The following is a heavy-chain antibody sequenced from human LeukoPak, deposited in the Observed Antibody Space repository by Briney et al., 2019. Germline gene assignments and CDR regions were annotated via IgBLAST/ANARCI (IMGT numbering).Heavy chain of an antibody. CDR1: GGSISSYY. Sequence: SETLSLTCTVSGGSISSYYWSWIRQPPGKGLEWIGYIYFSGTTNYNPSLKSRVTISVDTSKNQFSLKLSSVTAADTAVYYCVRHGDGLYFDYWGQGTLVTVSS. CDR3: VRHGDGLYFDY. J-gene: IGHJ4*02. D-gene: IGHD5-24*01. CDR2: IYFSGTT. V-gene: IGHV4-59*08.